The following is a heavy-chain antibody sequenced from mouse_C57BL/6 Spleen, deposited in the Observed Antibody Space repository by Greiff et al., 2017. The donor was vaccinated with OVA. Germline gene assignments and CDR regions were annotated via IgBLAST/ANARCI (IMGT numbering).Heavy chain of an antibody. J-gene: IGHJ2*01. D-gene: IGHD3-2*02. Sequence: VQLQQPGAELVKPGASVKLSCKASGYTFTSYWMQWVKQRPGQGLEWIGEIDPSDSYTNYNQKFKGKATLTVDTSSSTAYMQLSSLTSEDSAVYYCARKEDSSGYFDYWGQGATLPVSS. V-gene: IGHV1-50*01. CDR1: GYTFTSYW. CDR3: ARKEDSSGYFDY. CDR2: IDPSDSYT.